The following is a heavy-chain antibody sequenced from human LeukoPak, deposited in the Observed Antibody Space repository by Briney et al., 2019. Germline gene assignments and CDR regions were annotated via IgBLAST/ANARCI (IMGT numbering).Heavy chain of an antibody. D-gene: IGHD3-22*01. CDR2: ISDSGGRT. V-gene: IGHV3-23*01. J-gene: IGHJ4*02. CDR1: GITLSNYG. Sequence: PGGSLRLSCAVSGITLSNYGMSWVRQAPGKGLEWVAGISDSGGRTNYADSVKGRFTISRDNPKNTLYLQMNSVRAEDTAVYFCAKRGVVIRVILVGFHKEANYFDSWGQGALVTVSS. CDR3: AKRGVVIRVILVGFHKEANYFDS.